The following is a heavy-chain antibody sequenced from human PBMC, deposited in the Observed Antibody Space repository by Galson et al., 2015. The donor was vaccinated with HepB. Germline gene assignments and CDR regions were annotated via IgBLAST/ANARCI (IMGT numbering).Heavy chain of an antibody. CDR2: ITDGGDTT. CDR3: LRGRASRTYLGDY. D-gene: IGHD3-10*01. J-gene: IGHJ4*02. Sequence: SLRLSCAASGFTFSNYAMSWGRQAPGKGLEWVSGITDGGDTTSYADSVKGRFTISRDNSKNTVHVQMNSLRAEDTAIYYCLRGRASRTYLGDYWGRGTLVTVSP. CDR1: GFTFSNYA. V-gene: IGHV3-23*01.